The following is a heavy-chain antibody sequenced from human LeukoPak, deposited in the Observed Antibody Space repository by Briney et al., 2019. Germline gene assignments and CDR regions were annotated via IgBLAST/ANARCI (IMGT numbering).Heavy chain of an antibody. CDR3: ARDKRYSSGWYPY. D-gene: IGHD6-19*01. CDR1: GFTFSSYS. CDR2: ISSSSSYI. Sequence: GGSLRLSCAASGFTFSSYSMNWVRQAPGKGLEWVSSISSSSSYIYYADSVKGRFTISSDNAKNSLYLQMNSLRAEDTAVYYCARDKRYSSGWYPYWGQGTLVTVSS. V-gene: IGHV3-21*01. J-gene: IGHJ4*02.